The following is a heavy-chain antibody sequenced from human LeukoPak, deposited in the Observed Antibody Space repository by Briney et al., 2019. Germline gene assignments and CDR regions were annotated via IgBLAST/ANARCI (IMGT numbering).Heavy chain of an antibody. J-gene: IGHJ4*02. CDR2: ICGSGGST. Sequence: PGGSLRLSCAASGFTFSSYAMSWVRQAPGKGLEWVSAICGSGGSTYYADSVKGRFTISRANSKNTLYLQMNSLRAEDTAVYYCAKARDWLQYCPHDYWGQGPLVTVSS. CDR1: GFTFSSYA. D-gene: IGHD3-9*01. V-gene: IGHV3-23*01. CDR3: AKARDWLQYCPHDY.